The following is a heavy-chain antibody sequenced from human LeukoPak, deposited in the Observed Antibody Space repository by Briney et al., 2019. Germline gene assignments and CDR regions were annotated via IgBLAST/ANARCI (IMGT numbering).Heavy chain of an antibody. J-gene: IGHJ4*02. CDR1: GGSISSRSYY. CDR2: IFNSGST. D-gene: IGHD1-1*01. V-gene: IGHV4-39*01. Sequence: SETLSLTCIVSGGSISSRSYYWGWIRQPPGKGLEWIGSIFNSGSTYYNSSLQSRVTISVDTSKDQFSLRLSSVTAADTAVYYCVRHYRLNTGFDYWGQGTLVTVSS. CDR3: VRHYRLNTGFDY.